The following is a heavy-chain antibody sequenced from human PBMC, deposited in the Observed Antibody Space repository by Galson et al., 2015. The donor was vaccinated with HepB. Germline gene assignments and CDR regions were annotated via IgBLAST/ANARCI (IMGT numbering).Heavy chain of an antibody. CDR2: INAGNGNT. V-gene: IGHV1-3*01. Sequence: SVKVSCKASGYTFTSYAMHWVRQAPGQRLEWMGWINAGNGNTKYSQKFQGRVTITRDTSASTAYMELSSLRSEDTAVYYCARDATVVVLASDPPTYYYYYYMDVWGKGTTVTVSS. D-gene: IGHD2-21*01. CDR3: ARDATVVVLASDPPTYYYYYYMDV. J-gene: IGHJ6*03. CDR1: GYTFTSYA.